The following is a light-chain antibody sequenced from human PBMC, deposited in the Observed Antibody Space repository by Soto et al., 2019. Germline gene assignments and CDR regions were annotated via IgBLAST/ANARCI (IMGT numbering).Light chain of an antibody. J-gene: IGLJ2*01. V-gene: IGLV2-14*01. CDR2: DVT. Sequence: QSALTQPASVSGSPGQSITISCTGTSSDTGTYNSVSWYQQHAGKVPKLMIYDVTNRPSRVSDRFSGSKSGNTASLTISGLQAEDEADYYCTSYTTSSTLVFGGGTKLTVL. CDR3: TSYTTSSTLV. CDR1: SSDTGTYNS.